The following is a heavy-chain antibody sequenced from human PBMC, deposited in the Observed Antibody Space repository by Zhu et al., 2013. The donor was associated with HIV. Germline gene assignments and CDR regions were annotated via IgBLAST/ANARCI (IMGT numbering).Heavy chain of an antibody. V-gene: IGHV1-18*01. J-gene: IGHJ4*02. D-gene: IGHD2-15*01. CDR3: VRHCSGGTCYSYAY. Sequence: QVQLVQSGTEVKKPGASVKVSCKASGYTFTSYGITWVRQAPGQGLEWMGWISTYNGNTNYAPKVQGRVIMTTDTSTSTAYMELRSLRSDDTAVYYCVRHCSGGTCYSYAYWGQGTLVTVSS. CDR2: ISTYNGNT. CDR1: GYTFTSYG.